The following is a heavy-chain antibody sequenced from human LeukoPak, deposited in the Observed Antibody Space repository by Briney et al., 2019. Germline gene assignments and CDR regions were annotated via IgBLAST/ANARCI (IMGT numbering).Heavy chain of an antibody. Sequence: GESLKISCKGSGYIFTSYWITWVRQMPGKGLEWMGRIDPSDSYTNYSPSFQGHVTIPADKSISTAYLQWSSLKASDTAMYYCARLGDGYNYYWGQGTLVTVSS. CDR2: IDPSDSYT. CDR1: GYIFTSYW. CDR3: ARLGDGYNYY. V-gene: IGHV5-10-1*01. D-gene: IGHD5-24*01. J-gene: IGHJ4*02.